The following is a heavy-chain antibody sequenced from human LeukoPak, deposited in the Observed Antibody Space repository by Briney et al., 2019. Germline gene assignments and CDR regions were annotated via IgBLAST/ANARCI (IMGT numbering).Heavy chain of an antibody. D-gene: IGHD3-3*01. CDR1: GGTFSSYA. CDR2: IFPIFGTA. J-gene: IGHJ4*02. V-gene: IGHV1-69*05. Sequence: ASVKVSCKASGGTFSSYAISWVRQAPGQGLEWMGGIFPIFGTANYAQKFQGRVTMTTDTSTSTAYMELRSLRSEDTAVYYCARDYGYDFWSGYLDYWGQGTLVTVSS. CDR3: ARDYGYDFWSGYLDY.